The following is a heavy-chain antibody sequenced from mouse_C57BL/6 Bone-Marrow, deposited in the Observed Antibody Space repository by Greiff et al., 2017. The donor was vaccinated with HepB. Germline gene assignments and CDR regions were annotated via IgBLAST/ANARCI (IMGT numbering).Heavy chain of an antibody. CDR1: GYTFTSYG. V-gene: IGHV1-81*01. J-gene: IGHJ3*01. CDR2: IYPRSGNT. CDR3: ARYYYGSSPSWFAY. Sequence: QVQLQQSGAELARPGASVKLSCKASGYTFTSYGISWVKQRTGQGLEWIGEIYPRSGNTYYNEKFKGKATLTPDKSSSTAYMELRSLTSEDSAVYFCARYYYGSSPSWFAYWGQGTLVTVSA. D-gene: IGHD1-1*01.